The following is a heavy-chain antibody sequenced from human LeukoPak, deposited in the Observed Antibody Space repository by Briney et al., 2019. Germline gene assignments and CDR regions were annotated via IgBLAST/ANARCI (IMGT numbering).Heavy chain of an antibody. J-gene: IGHJ4*02. CDR3: ARGRVEIDY. CDR2: IYYSGST. V-gene: IGHV4-61*01. CDR1: GGSVSSGSYY. Sequence: SETLSLTCTVSGGSVSSGSYYWRWIRQPPGKGLEWIGYIYYSGSTNYNPSLKSRVTISVDTSKNQFSLKLSSVTAADTAVYYCARGRVEIDYWGQGTLVTVSS. D-gene: IGHD5-12*01.